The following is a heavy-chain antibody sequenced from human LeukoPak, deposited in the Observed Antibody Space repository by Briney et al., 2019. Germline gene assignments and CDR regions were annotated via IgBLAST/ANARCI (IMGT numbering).Heavy chain of an antibody. J-gene: IGHJ4*02. CDR2: INHSGST. V-gene: IGHV4-34*01. CDR3: ARLTGPSYYFDY. CDR1: GGSFSGYY. Sequence: KPSETLSLTCAVYGGSFSGYYRSWIRQPPGKGLEWIGEINHSGSTNYNPSLKSRVTIPVDTSKNQFSLKLSSVTAADTAVYYCARLTGPSYYFDYWGQGTLVTVSS. D-gene: IGHD7-27*01.